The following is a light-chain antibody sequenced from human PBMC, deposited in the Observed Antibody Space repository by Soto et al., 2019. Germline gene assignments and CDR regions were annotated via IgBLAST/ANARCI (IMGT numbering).Light chain of an antibody. J-gene: IGKJ4*01. Sequence: IQMTQSPSSLSASVGDRVTITCRASQNIKKYLNWYQQKPGKAPNLLIYTASSLQVGLPSRFSGSGYGTDFTLTISSLQPEDSATYFCQQSFGTPLTFGG. CDR2: TAS. V-gene: IGKV1-39*01. CDR1: QNIKKY. CDR3: QQSFGTPLT.